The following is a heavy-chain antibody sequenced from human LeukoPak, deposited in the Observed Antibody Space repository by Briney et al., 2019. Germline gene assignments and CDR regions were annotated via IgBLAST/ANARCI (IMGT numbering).Heavy chain of an antibody. CDR1: GGTFSSYA. Sequence: ASVKVSCKASGGTFSSYAISWVRQAPGQGLEWMGGIIPIFGTANYAQKFQGRVAITTDESTSTAYMELSSLRSEDTAVYYCARGGGLGEMVNLYYYYMDVWGKGTTVTVSS. V-gene: IGHV1-69*05. J-gene: IGHJ6*03. CDR2: IIPIFGTA. CDR3: ARGGGLGEMVNLYYYYMDV. D-gene: IGHD2-8*01.